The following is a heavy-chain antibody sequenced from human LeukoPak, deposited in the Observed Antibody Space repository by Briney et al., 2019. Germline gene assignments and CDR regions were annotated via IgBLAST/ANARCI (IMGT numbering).Heavy chain of an antibody. CDR2: IKQDGSEK. CDR1: GFTFSSYW. Sequence: SGGSLRLSCAASGFTFSSYWMSWVRQAPGKGLEWVANIKQDGSEKYYVDSVKGRFTISRDNAKNSLYLQMNSLRAEDTAVYYCAKDGIVATTTPYYFDYWGQGTLVTVSS. D-gene: IGHD5-12*01. J-gene: IGHJ4*02. CDR3: AKDGIVATTTPYYFDY. V-gene: IGHV3-7*03.